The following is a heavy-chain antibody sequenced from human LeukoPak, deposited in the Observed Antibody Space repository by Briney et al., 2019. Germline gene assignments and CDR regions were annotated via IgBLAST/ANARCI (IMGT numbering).Heavy chain of an antibody. CDR2: VTTGGDNT. D-gene: IGHD3-16*01. CDR1: GFTFSNFA. V-gene: IGHV3-23*01. Sequence: PGRSLRLSCAASGFTFSNFAMSWVRQAPGKGLEWLSAVTTGGDNTYYTDSVKGRFTISRDNSKNTLYLQMNSLRAEDTAIYYCARRGGGGPIDYWGQGTLVTVSS. J-gene: IGHJ4*02. CDR3: ARRGGGGPIDY.